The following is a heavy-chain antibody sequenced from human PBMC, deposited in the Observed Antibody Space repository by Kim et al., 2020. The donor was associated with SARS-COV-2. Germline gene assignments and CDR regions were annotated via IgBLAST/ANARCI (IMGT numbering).Heavy chain of an antibody. J-gene: IGHJ6*02. Sequence: GGSLRLSCAASGFDFGTHSMNWVRQAPGKGLEWVSSIGGASNYIYYADSVKGRFTISRDNAKNSLYLQMNSLRAEDTAVYYCARRGYCSSTSCYFYYYALDVWGQGTTVTVSS. D-gene: IGHD2-2*01. V-gene: IGHV3-21*01. CDR2: IGGASNYI. CDR1: GFDFGTHS. CDR3: ARRGYCSSTSCYFYYYALDV.